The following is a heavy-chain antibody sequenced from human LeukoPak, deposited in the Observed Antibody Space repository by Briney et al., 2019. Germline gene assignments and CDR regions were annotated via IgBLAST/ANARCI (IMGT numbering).Heavy chain of an antibody. CDR2: FDPEDGET. J-gene: IGHJ3*02. CDR3: AHSGVVMEWEDAFDI. CDR1: GYTLTELS. V-gene: IGHV1-24*01. D-gene: IGHD3-3*01. Sequence: ASVKVSCKVSGYTLTELSMHWVRQAPGKGLEWMGGFDPEDGETIYAQKFQGRVTMTEDTSTDTAYMALSSLRSEDTAVYYCAHSGVVMEWEDAFDIWGQGTMVTVSS.